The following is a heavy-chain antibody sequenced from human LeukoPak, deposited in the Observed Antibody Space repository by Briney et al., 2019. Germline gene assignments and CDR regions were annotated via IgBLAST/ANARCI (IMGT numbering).Heavy chain of an antibody. D-gene: IGHD2-2*01. Sequence: GGSLRLSCAASRFTFSSYAMSWVRQAPGKGLEWVSAISGSGGSTYYADSVKGRFTISRDNSKNTLYLQMNSLRAEDTAVYYCARDYYGDIVVVPAAIPFDYWGQGTLVTVSS. CDR3: ARDYYGDIVVVPAAIPFDY. CDR2: ISGSGGST. CDR1: RFTFSSYA. J-gene: IGHJ4*02. V-gene: IGHV3-23*01.